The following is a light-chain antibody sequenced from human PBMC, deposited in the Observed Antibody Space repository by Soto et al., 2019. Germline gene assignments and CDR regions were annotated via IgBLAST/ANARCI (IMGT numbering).Light chain of an antibody. CDR2: AAS. CDR1: QDISNY. J-gene: IGKJ2*01. Sequence: IQLTQSRSSLSASVGDRVTITCRASQDISNYLAWYQQRPGKAPNIVIYAASTLQSGVPSRFSGSGSGTDFTLTISSLQPEDFASYYCHQFKSYPYTFGQGTKLEIK. CDR3: HQFKSYPYT. V-gene: IGKV1-9*01.